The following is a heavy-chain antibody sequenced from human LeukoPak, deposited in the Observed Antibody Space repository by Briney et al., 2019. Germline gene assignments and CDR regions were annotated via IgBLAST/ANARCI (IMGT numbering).Heavy chain of an antibody. V-gene: IGHV1-2*02. D-gene: IGHD6-19*01. J-gene: IGHJ5*02. CDR2: INPNSGDT. CDR3: ARVGQWLVENDWFDP. Sequence: GASVKVTCKASEYTFTAYYVHWVRQAPGQGLEWMGWINPNSGDTNFAQNFQSRVTMTRDTSISTVYMELSRLRSDDTAVYYCARVGQWLVENDWFDPWGQGTLVTVSS. CDR1: EYTFTAYY.